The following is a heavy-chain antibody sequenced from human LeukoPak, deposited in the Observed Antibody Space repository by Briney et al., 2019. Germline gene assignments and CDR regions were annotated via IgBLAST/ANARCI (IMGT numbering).Heavy chain of an antibody. CDR3: ARVESGSCSNTRCRNIDY. Sequence: GGSLRLSCAASGFTFRNYWLHWVRHATGKGLVWVSRINIDGTDTSYADSVKGRFTISRDNAKNTLYLQMSSLRAEDTAVYYCARVESGSCSNTRCRNIDYWGQGTLVTVSS. CDR1: GFTFRNYW. J-gene: IGHJ4*02. V-gene: IGHV3-74*01. D-gene: IGHD2-2*01. CDR2: INIDGTDT.